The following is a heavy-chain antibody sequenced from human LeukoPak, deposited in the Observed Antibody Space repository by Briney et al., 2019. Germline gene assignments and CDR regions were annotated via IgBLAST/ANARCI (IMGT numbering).Heavy chain of an antibody. D-gene: IGHD6-19*01. J-gene: IGHJ4*02. CDR1: GFTFRNYD. CDR2: IRRDGSDT. Sequence: GGSLRLSCKPSGFTFRNYDMHWVRQAPGKGLEWVAFIRRDGSDTFHADSVKGRFTISRDNSRNTLYLQMNSLTVEDTAVYYCAKDNWLPSSPAVAGLGDWNQGTLVIVSS. V-gene: IGHV3-30*02. CDR3: AKDNWLPSSPAVAGLGD.